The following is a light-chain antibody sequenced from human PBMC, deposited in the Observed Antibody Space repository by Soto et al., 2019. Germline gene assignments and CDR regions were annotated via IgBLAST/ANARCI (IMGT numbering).Light chain of an antibody. Sequence: QSVLTQPASVSGSPGQSITSSCTGTNTDVGSYNLVSWYLQHPGKAPKPIIYEVNKRPSGVSNRFSGSKSGNTASLTISGLQAEDEADYYCCSYAGSSTLRVFGTGTKVTVL. CDR3: CSYAGSSTLRV. V-gene: IGLV2-23*02. CDR2: EVN. CDR1: NTDVGSYNL. J-gene: IGLJ1*01.